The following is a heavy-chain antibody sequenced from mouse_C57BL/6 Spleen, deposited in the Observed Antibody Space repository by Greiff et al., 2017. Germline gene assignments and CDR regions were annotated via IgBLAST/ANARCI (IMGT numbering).Heavy chain of an antibody. D-gene: IGHD1-1*01. J-gene: IGHJ2*01. CDR1: GYTFTSYW. V-gene: IGHV1-55*01. CDR3: ITTGVGY. Sequence: QVQLKESGAELVKPGASVKMSCKASGYTFTSYWITWVKQRPGQGLEWIGDIYPGSGSTNYNEKLKSKATLTVDTSSSTAYMQLSSLTSEDAAVYSCITTGVGYWGQGTTLTVSS. CDR2: IYPGSGST.